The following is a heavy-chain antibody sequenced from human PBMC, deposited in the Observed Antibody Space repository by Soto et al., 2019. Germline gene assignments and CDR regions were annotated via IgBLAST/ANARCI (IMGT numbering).Heavy chain of an antibody. CDR3: ARGLLDIVVVPAAYRYYYYGMDV. Sequence: GASVKVSCKASGYTFTSYGISWVRQAPGQGLEWMGWISAYNGNTNYAQKLQGRVTMTTDTSTSTAYMELRSLRSDDTAVYYCARGLLDIVVVPAAYRYYYYGMDVWGQGTTVTVSS. CDR2: ISAYNGNT. CDR1: GYTFTSYG. V-gene: IGHV1-18*04. J-gene: IGHJ6*02. D-gene: IGHD2-2*03.